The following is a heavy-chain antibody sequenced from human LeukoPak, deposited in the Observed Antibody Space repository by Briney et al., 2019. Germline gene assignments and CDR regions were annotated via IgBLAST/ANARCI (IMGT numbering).Heavy chain of an antibody. CDR2: IYYSGSTNYNPYSGST. V-gene: IGHV4-59*08. J-gene: IGHJ4*02. D-gene: IGHD6-13*01. CDR3: ARQSRGAAAGSDY. Sequence: PSETLSFTCSGSGGSISSYYWSWIRQPPGKGLEWIGYIYYSGSTNYNPYSGSTNYNPSLKSRVTISVDASKHQFSLQLFSVTAADTAVYYCARQSRGAAAGSDYWGQGTLVTVSS. CDR1: GGSISSYY.